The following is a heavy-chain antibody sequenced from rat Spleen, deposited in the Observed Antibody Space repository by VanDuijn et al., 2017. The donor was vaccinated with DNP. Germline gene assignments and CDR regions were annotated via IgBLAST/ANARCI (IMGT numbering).Heavy chain of an antibody. CDR2: INSAGST. Sequence: EVQLQESGPGLVKPSQSLSLTCSVTGYSITSGYGWNWIRQFPGNKLEWMGYINSAGSTNYRPPLKSQISITRDTSKNQFFLQLTSVTTEDTATYYCARSDSYGFPYWGQGTLVTVSS. J-gene: IGHJ3*01. V-gene: IGHV3-3*01. D-gene: IGHD1-2*01. CDR3: ARSDSYGFPY. CDR1: GYSITSGYG.